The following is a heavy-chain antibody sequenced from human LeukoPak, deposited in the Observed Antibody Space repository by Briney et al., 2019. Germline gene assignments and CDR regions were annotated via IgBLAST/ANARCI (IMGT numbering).Heavy chain of an antibody. CDR2: IRYDGSNK. CDR1: GFTFSSYG. CDR3: AKQGRIAASKAYVDDAFDI. V-gene: IGHV3-30*02. J-gene: IGHJ3*02. Sequence: PGGSLRLSCAASGFTFSSYGMHWVRQAPGKGLEWVAFIRYDGSNKYYADSVKGRFTISRDNSKNTLYLQMNSLRADDTAVYYCAKQGRIAASKAYVDDAFDIWGQGTMVTVSS. D-gene: IGHD6-25*01.